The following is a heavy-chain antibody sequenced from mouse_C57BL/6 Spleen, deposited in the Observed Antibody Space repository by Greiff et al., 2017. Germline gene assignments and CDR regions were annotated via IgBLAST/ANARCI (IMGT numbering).Heavy chain of an antibody. Sequence: QVQLQQPGAELVMPGASVKLSCKASGYTFTSYWMHWVKQRPGQGLEWIGEIDPSDSYTNYNQKFKGKSTLTVDKSSSTAYMQLSSLTSEDSAVYYCARRGGYYGSSYGYFDYWGQGTTLTVSS. D-gene: IGHD1-1*01. CDR3: ARRGGYYGSSYGYFDY. V-gene: IGHV1-69*01. CDR1: GYTFTSYW. CDR2: IDPSDSYT. J-gene: IGHJ2*01.